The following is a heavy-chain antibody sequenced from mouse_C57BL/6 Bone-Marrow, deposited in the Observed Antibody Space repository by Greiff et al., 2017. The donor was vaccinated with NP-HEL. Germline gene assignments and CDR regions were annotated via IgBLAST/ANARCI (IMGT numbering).Heavy chain of an antibody. CDR1: GFTFSNYW. D-gene: IGHD1-1*01. V-gene: IGHV6-3*01. J-gene: IGHJ4*01. Sequence: EVKLQESGGGLVQPGGSMKLSCVASGFTFSNYWMNWVRQSPEKGLEWVAQIRLKSDNYATHYAESVKGRFTNSRYESKSRVYLQMNNLRAEDTGIYYCYGSSLGDYWGKGTSVTVSS. CDR3: YGSSLGDY. CDR2: IRLKSDNYAT.